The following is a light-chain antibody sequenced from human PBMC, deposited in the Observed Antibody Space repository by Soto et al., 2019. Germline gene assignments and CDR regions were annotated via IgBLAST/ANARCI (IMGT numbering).Light chain of an antibody. CDR1: QTVRNNY. CDR3: QQYGSSPQT. Sequence: ECVLTQSPVTLSFSRGERTTLSCRASQTVRNNYLAWYQQKPGQAPRLLIYGASSRATGIPDRFSGSGSGTDFTLTISRLEPEDFAVYYCQQYGSSPQTFGQGTKVDIK. V-gene: IGKV3-20*01. CDR2: GAS. J-gene: IGKJ1*01.